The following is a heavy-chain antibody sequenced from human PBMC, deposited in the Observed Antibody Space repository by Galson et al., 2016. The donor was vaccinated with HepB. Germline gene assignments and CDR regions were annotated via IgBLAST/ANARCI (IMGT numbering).Heavy chain of an antibody. CDR3: ARNNSGWYTFAA. J-gene: IGHJ5*02. V-gene: IGHV4-39*01. CDR2: IYYSGNT. D-gene: IGHD6-19*01. CDR1: GGSINNDNHC. Sequence: ETLSLTCIVSGGSINNDNHCWGWIRQPPGKGLEWIGSIYYSGNTHYNPSLNSRVTISVDTSKNQFSLRLTSVTASDTAIYYRARNNSGWYTFAAWGQGTLVTVSS.